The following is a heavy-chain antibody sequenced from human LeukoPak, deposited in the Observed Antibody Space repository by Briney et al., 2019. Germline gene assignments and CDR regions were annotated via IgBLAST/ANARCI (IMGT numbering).Heavy chain of an antibody. D-gene: IGHD3-10*01. Sequence: GGSLRLSCAASGFTFSSYAMSWVRQAPGKGLEWVAVISNDGNDKYYADSVKGRFTISRDSSKSTLYLQMNSLRAEDTAVYYCAKASGVPWADYGFDIWGQGTMVTVSS. CDR3: AKASGVPWADYGFDI. CDR2: ISNDGNDK. CDR1: GFTFSSYA. J-gene: IGHJ3*02. V-gene: IGHV3-30*18.